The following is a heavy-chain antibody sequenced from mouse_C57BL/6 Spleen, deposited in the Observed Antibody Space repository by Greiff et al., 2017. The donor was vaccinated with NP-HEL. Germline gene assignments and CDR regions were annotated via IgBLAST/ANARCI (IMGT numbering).Heavy chain of an antibody. CDR2: INPNNGGT. CDR3: ARGELTGDY. J-gene: IGHJ2*01. V-gene: IGHV1-26*01. Sequence: VQLQQSGPELVKPGASVKISCKASGYTFTDYYMNWVKQSHGKSLEWIGDINPNNGGTSYNQKFKGKATLTVDKSSSTAYMELRSLTSEDSAVYYCARGELTGDYWGQGTTLTVSS. D-gene: IGHD4-1*01. CDR1: GYTFTDYY.